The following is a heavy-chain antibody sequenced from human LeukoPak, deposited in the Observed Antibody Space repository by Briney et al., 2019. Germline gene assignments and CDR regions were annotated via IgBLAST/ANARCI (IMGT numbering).Heavy chain of an antibody. J-gene: IGHJ3*02. CDR3: ARLPLTTAAAFDI. D-gene: IGHD3-3*01. CDR2: IYYSGTT. V-gene: IGHV4-59*01. Sequence: PSETLSLTCTVSGGSISSYYWSWIRQPPGKGLEWTGYIYYSGTTNYNPSLKSRVTISVDTSKNQFSLKLSSVTAADTAVYYYARLPLTTAAAFDIWGQGTMVTVSS. CDR1: GGSISSYY.